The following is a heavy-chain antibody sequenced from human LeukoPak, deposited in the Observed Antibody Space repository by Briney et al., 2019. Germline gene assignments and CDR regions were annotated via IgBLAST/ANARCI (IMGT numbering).Heavy chain of an antibody. CDR3: AKGGEQVTWNFQN. Sequence: GGSLRLSCAASGFTVSSNDMSWVRQAPGKGLECISVIYSGGSTDYADSVKGRLTISRDNSENTLYLQMNSLRAEDTAVYYCAKGGEQVTWNFQNWGQGTLVTVSS. CDR2: IYSGGST. CDR1: GFTVSSND. V-gene: IGHV3-53*01. J-gene: IGHJ1*01. D-gene: IGHD1/OR15-1a*01.